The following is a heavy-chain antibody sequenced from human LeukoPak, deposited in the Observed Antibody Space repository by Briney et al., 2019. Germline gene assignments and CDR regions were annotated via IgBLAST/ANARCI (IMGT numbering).Heavy chain of an antibody. CDR3: ARDRVHGRGYFDY. D-gene: IGHD2-15*01. Sequence: GGSLRLSCAASGFTFSNAWMSWVRQAPGKGLEWVGRIKSKTDGGTTDYAAPVKGRFTISRDDSKNTLYLQMNSLRAEDTAVYYCARDRVHGRGYFDYWGQGTLVTVSS. CDR1: GFTFSNAW. J-gene: IGHJ4*02. V-gene: IGHV3-15*01. CDR2: IKSKTDGGTT.